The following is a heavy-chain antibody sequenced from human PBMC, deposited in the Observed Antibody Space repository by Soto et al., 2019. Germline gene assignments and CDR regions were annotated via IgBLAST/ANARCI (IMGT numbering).Heavy chain of an antibody. V-gene: IGHV3-30-3*01. J-gene: IGHJ6*02. CDR1: GFTFSSYA. Sequence: GGSLRLSCAASGFTFSSYAMHWVRQAPGKGLEWVAVISYDGSNKYYADSVKGRFTISRDNSKNTLYLQMNSLRAEDTAVYYCARDPGPYYYGMDVWGQGTTVTVSS. CDR3: ARDPGPYYYGMDV. CDR2: ISYDGSNK.